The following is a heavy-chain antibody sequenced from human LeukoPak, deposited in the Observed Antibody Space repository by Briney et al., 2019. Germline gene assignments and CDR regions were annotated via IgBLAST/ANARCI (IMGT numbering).Heavy chain of an antibody. V-gene: IGHV4-34*01. CDR3: ARGYSSVVY. CDR2: INHSGST. D-gene: IGHD6-19*01. J-gene: IGHJ4*02. Sequence: SETLSLTCAVYGGSFSGYYWSWIRQPPGKGLEWIGEINHSGSTNFNPSLKSRVTISVDTSKNQFSLKLSSVTAADTAVYYCARGYSSVVYWGQGTLVTVSS. CDR1: GGSFSGYY.